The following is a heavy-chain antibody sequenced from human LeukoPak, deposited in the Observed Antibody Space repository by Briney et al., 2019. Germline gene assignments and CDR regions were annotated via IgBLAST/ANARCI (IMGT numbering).Heavy chain of an antibody. J-gene: IGHJ6*03. V-gene: IGHV1-18*01. CDR2: ISTYNGHT. CDR3: ASGDCSGGSCPYYYYYYMDV. CDR1: GSTFTNHG. Sequence: ASVKVSCKVSGSTFTNHGISWVREAPGQGLEWMGWISTYNGHTNYAQKFQGRVTMTTDTSTSTAYMELRSLRSDDTAVYYCASGDCSGGSCPYYYYYYMDVWGKGTTVTISS. D-gene: IGHD2-15*01.